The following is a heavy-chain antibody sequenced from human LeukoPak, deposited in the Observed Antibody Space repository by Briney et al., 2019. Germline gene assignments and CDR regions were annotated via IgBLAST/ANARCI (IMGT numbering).Heavy chain of an antibody. CDR2: INHSGST. D-gene: IGHD3-10*01. CDR3: ARVRGSGSRRRLFDY. V-gene: IGHV4-34*01. Sequence: PSETLSLTCAVYGGSFSGYYWSWIRQPPGKGLEWIGEINHSGSTNYNPSLKIRVTISVDTSKNQFSLKLSSVTAADTAVYYCARVRGSGSRRRLFDYWGQGTLVTVSS. CDR1: GGSFSGYY. J-gene: IGHJ4*02.